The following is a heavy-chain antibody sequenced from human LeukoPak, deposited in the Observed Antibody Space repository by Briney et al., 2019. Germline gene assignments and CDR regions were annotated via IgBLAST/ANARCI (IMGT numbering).Heavy chain of an antibody. J-gene: IGHJ4*02. CDR1: GFTFSNYW. Sequence: GGSLRLSCAASGFTFSNYWMHWVRQAPGKRLVWVSRINSDGSSTSYADSVKGRFTISRDNAKNTLYLQMNSLRAEDTAVYYCARVHDTMMDYWGQGTLVTVSS. CDR2: INSDGSST. D-gene: IGHD3-22*01. CDR3: ARVHDTMMDY. V-gene: IGHV3-74*01.